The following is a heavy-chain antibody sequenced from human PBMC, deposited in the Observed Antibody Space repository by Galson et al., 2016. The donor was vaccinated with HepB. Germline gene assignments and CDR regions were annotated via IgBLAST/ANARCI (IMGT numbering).Heavy chain of an antibody. CDR1: GXXVSTNX. CDR3: ARXPRGQXXGLSSIYXFGMDV. J-gene: IGHJ6*02. CDR2: IYSGGSX. D-gene: IGHD3-10*01. Sequence: RLSCAASGXXVSTNXXSWVRXAPGKGLEXXXVIYSGGSXFYADSMKGRFTISKDNSKTTVYLQMSRLRADDTAVYYCARXPRGQXXGLSSIYXFGMDVWGQGTTVTVSS. V-gene: IGHV3-53*01.